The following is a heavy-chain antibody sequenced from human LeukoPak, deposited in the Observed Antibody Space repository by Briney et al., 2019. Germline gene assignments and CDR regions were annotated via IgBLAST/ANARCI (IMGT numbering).Heavy chain of an antibody. D-gene: IGHD6-13*01. CDR3: ARDYGEAAAGLYWYFDY. V-gene: IGHV3-33*01. Sequence: GGSLRLSCAASGFTFSSYGMHWVRQAPGKGLEWVAVIWYDGSNKYYADSVKGRFTISRDSSKNMLYLQMNSLRAEDTAVYYCARDYGEAAAGLYWYFDYWGQGTLVTVSS. CDR2: IWYDGSNK. CDR1: GFTFSSYG. J-gene: IGHJ4*02.